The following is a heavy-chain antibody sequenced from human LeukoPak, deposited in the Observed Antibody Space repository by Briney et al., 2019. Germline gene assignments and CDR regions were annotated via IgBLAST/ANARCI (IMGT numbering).Heavy chain of an antibody. CDR1: GFTFSSYW. CDR2: INSDGSST. J-gene: IGHJ4*02. CDR3: ARASTVTTCLWD. V-gene: IGHV3-74*01. D-gene: IGHD4-17*01. Sequence: GSLRLPCAASGFTFSSYWMYWVRQAPGKGLVWVSRINSDGSSTSYADSVKGRFTISRDNAKNTLSLQINSLRAEDTAVYYCARASTVTTCLWDWGQGTLVTVSS.